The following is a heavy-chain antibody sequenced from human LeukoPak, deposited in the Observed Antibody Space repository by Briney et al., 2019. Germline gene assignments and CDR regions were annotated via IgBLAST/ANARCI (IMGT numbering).Heavy chain of an antibody. CDR2: VNPSGGST. CDR3: ATEYGDLKY. CDR1: GYTFTSYY. V-gene: IGHV1-46*01. J-gene: IGHJ4*02. Sequence: ASVKVSCKASGYTFTSYYMHWVRQAPGRGLEWMGIVNPSGGSTSYAQKFQGRVTMTRDTSTSTVYMELSSLRSEDTAVYYCATEYGDLKYWGQGTLVTVSS. D-gene: IGHD4-17*01.